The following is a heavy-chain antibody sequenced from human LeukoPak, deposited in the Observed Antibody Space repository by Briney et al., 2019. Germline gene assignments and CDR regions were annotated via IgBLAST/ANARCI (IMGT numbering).Heavy chain of an antibody. CDR2: ISSDGTDQ. D-gene: IGHD5-18*01. CDR1: GFTSGFHG. V-gene: IGHV3-30-3*01. J-gene: IGHJ4*02. Sequence: GGSLRLSCSGSGFTSGFHGVHWVRQAPGKGLEWVAVISSDGTDQRYADSMKGRSSISRDNSKNTVSLQMHSLRVEDTAVYYCAKDRGIQLRGYFDYWGQGTLVTVSS. CDR3: AKDRGIQLRGYFDY.